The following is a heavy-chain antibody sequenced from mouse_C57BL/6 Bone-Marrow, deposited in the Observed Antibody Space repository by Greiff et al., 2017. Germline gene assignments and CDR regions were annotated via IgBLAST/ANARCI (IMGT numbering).Heavy chain of an antibody. J-gene: IGHJ2*01. V-gene: IGHV1-69*01. CDR1: GYTFTSYW. CDR3: ARSHYDCYLDY. CDR2: IDPYDSYT. D-gene: IGHD2-3*01. Sequence: QVQLQQPGAELVLPGASVKLSCKASGYTFTSYWMHWVKQRPGQGLEWIGDIDPYDSYTNYNQKFKGKSTLTVDKSSSTAYMQLSSLTSEDSAVYYCARSHYDCYLDYWGQGTTLTVSS.